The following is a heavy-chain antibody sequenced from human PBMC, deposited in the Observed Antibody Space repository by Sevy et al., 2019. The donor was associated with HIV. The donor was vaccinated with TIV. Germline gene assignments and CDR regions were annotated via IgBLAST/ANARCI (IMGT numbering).Heavy chain of an antibody. CDR1: GFTFSSYS. D-gene: IGHD4-17*01. CDR3: ARTPFDYANYYYGMDV. V-gene: IGHV3-21*01. Sequence: GGSLRLSCAASGFTFSSYSMNWVRQAPGKGLEWVSSISSSSSYIYYADSVKGRFTISRDNAKNSLYLQMNSLRAEDTAVYYCARTPFDYANYYYGMDVWGQGTTVTVSS. CDR2: ISSSSSYI. J-gene: IGHJ6*02.